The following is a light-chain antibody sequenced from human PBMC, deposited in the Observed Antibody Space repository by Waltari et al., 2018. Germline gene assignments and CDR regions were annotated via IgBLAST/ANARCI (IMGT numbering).Light chain of an antibody. CDR3: SSYTPPSFWV. J-gene: IGLJ3*02. CDR2: DVT. Sequence: QSALTQPRSVSGSSGQSVTISCSGSRSDVGVYGFISWYQHHPDKAPKLIIYDVTKRPSGVPDRFSGSKSGNTASLTLSGLQADDEADYYCSSYTPPSFWVFGGGTKLTVL. V-gene: IGLV2-11*01. CDR1: RSDVGVYGF.